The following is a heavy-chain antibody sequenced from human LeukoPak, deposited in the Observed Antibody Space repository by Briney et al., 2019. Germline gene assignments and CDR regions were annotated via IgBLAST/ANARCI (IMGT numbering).Heavy chain of an antibody. V-gene: IGHV3-48*04. Sequence: GRSLRFSCAASGFTFSSYGMNWVRQAPGKGLEWVSYISSSGSTIYYADSVKGRFTISRDNAKNSLYLQMNSLRAEDTAVYYCAELGITMIGGVWGKGTTVTISS. CDR3: AELGITMIGGV. D-gene: IGHD3-10*02. CDR2: ISSSGSTI. J-gene: IGHJ6*04. CDR1: GFTFSSYG.